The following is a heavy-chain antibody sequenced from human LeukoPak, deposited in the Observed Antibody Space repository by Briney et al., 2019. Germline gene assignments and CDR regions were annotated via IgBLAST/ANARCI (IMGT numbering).Heavy chain of an antibody. CDR2: IAYDGNNT. V-gene: IGHV3-30*18. D-gene: IGHD3-16*01. Sequence: GGSLRLSCVASGFIFSDYGIQWVRQAPGKGLEWVAVIAYDGNNTYYGDSVRGRFTISRDNSKKMVYLEMNSLRVEDTAVYYCAKAGMLRRVGYLDVWGKGTAVIVSS. J-gene: IGHJ6*04. CDR1: GFIFSDYG. CDR3: AKAGMLRRVGYLDV.